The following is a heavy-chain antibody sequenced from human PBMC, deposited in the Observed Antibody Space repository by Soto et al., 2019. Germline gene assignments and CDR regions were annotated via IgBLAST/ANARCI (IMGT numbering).Heavy chain of an antibody. CDR3: ATASAQNAKQLRYFDWLSRHFDY. J-gene: IGHJ4*02. D-gene: IGHD3-9*01. Sequence: ASVKVSCKVSGYTLTELSMHWVRQAPGKGLEWMGGFDPEDGETIYAQKFQGRVTMTEETSTDTAYMELSSLRSEDTAVYYCATASAQNAKQLRYFDWLSRHFDYWGQGTLVTVSS. CDR1: GYTLTELS. V-gene: IGHV1-24*01. CDR2: FDPEDGET.